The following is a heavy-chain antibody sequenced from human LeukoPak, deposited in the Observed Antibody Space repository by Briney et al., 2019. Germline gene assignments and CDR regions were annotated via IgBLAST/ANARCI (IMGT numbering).Heavy chain of an antibody. Sequence: GGSLSHSCAASGFTFSSYEMKWVRQAPGKGLEWVSYISSSGSTIYYADSVKGRLTISRDNAKNSLYLQMNSLRAEDTAVYYCARGGFYFGNSGSWGQGSRVTVSS. J-gene: IGHJ5*02. V-gene: IGHV3-48*03. CDR2: ISSSGSTI. CDR1: GFTFSSYE. D-gene: IGHD3-22*01. CDR3: ARGGFYFGNSGS.